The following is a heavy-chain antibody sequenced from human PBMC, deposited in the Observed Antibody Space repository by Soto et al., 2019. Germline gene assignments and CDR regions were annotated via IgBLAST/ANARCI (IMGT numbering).Heavy chain of an antibody. Sequence: SETLSLTCTVSGGSISSGGYYWSWIRQHPGKGLEWIGYIYYSGSTYYNPSLKSRVTISVDTSKNQFSLKLSSVTAADTAVYYCAASIAARYHYYYGMDVWGQGTTVTVSS. CDR2: IYYSGST. CDR1: GGSISSGGYY. CDR3: AASIAARYHYYYGMDV. D-gene: IGHD6-6*01. J-gene: IGHJ6*02. V-gene: IGHV4-31*03.